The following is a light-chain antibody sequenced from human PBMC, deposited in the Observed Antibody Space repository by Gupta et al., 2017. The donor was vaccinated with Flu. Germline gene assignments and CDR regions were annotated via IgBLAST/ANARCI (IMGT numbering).Light chain of an antibody. CDR1: SSDVGGYNY. V-gene: IGLV2-14*04. Sequence: TISCTGTSSDVGGYNYVSWYQQHPGKAPKLMIYDVSNRPSGVSNRFSGSKSGNTASLTISGLQAEDEADYYCSSYTSSSTLLYVFGTGTKVTVL. CDR2: DVS. J-gene: IGLJ1*01. CDR3: SSYTSSSTLLYV.